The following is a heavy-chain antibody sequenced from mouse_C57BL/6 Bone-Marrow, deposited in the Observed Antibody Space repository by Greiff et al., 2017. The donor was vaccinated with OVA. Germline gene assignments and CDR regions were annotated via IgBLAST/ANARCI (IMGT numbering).Heavy chain of an antibody. CDR3: ARERIFITTVVADV. J-gene: IGHJ1*03. D-gene: IGHD1-1*01. V-gene: IGHV1-81*01. CDR2: IYPRSGNT. CDR1: GYTFTSYG. Sequence: QVQLQQSGAELARPGASVKLSCKASGYTFTSYGISWVKQRTGQGLEWIGEIYPRSGNTYYNEKFKGKATLTADKSSSTEYMELRSLTSEDSAVYFCARERIFITTVVADVWGTGTTVTVSS.